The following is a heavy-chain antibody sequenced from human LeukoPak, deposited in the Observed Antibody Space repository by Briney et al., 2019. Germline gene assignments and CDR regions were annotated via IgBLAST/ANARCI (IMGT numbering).Heavy chain of an antibody. CDR1: GFTVSSNS. V-gene: IGHV3-53*01. Sequence: GGSLRLSCTVSGFTVSSNSMSWVRQAPGKGLEWVSFIYSDNTHYTDSVKRQFTISRDNSKNTLYLQMNSLRAEDTAVYYCARRAGAYSHPYDYWGQGTLVTVSS. CDR3: ARRAGAYSHPYDY. J-gene: IGHJ4*02. CDR2: IYSDNT. D-gene: IGHD4/OR15-4a*01.